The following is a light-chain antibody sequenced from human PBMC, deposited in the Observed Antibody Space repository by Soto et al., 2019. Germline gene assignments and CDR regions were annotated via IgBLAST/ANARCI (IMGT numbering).Light chain of an antibody. J-gene: IGKJ3*01. CDR2: GPS. CDR1: QSFSSSY. CDR3: QQYWNSPGVT. Sequence: EIVLTQSPGTLSLSPGERATLSCRASQSFSSSYLAWYQHKPGQAPRLLIYGPSCRSTGIPDRFSGSGSGTDFTLPISRLEPEDSAVYYCQQYWNSPGVTFGPGTKLAIK. V-gene: IGKV3-20*01.